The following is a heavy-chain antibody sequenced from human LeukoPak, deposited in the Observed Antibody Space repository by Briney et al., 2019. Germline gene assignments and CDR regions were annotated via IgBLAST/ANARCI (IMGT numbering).Heavy chain of an antibody. CDR3: ARQSYGDYVGSDY. V-gene: IGHV5-51*01. D-gene: IGHD4-17*01. J-gene: IGHJ4*02. CDR2: IYPGDSDT. Sequence: GESLKISCKSSGYTFTSYWIGWVRQMPGEGLEWMGIIYPGDSDTRYSPSFQGQVTISADKSISTAYLQWSSLKVSDTAMYYCARQSYGDYVGSDYWGQGTLVTVSS. CDR1: GYTFTSYW.